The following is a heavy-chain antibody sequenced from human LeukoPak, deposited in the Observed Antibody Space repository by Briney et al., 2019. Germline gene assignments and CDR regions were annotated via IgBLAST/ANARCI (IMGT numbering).Heavy chain of an antibody. CDR2: IYYSGST. CDR1: GGSISSGDYY. J-gene: IGHJ3*02. CDR3: ARDSLTYYYDSSGYSPWAFDI. V-gene: IGHV4-30-4*01. D-gene: IGHD3-22*01. Sequence: SETLSLTCTVSGGSISSGDYYWSWIRQPPGKGLEWIGYIYYSGSTYYNPSLKGRVTISVDTSKNQFSLKLSSVTAADTAVYYCARDSLTYYYDSSGYSPWAFDIWGQGTMVTVSS.